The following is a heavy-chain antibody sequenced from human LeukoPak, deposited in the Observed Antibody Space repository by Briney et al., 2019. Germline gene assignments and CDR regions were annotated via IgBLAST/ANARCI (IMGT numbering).Heavy chain of an antibody. CDR1: GDSVSSNTAS. CDR3: ARDFDY. V-gene: IGHV6-1*01. CDR2: TYYRSEQYY. Sequence: SQTLSLTCAISGDSVSSNTASWNWIRQSPSRGLEWLGRTYYRSEQYYDYAGSVKSRITINPDTSRNQFSLQLNSVIPEATAVYYCARDFDYWGQGTLVTVSS. J-gene: IGHJ4*02.